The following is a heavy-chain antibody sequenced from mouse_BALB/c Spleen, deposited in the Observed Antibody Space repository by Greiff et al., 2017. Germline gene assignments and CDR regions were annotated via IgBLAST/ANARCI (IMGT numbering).Heavy chain of an antibody. CDR1: GYSITSGYY. J-gene: IGHJ1*01. CDR3: AREVGPYWYFDV. CDR2: ISYDGSN. V-gene: IGHV3-6*02. Sequence: EVQRVESGPGLVKPSQSLSLTCSVTGYSITSGYYWNWIRQFPGNKLEWMGYISYDGSNNYNPSLKNRISITRDTSKNQFFLKLNSVTTEDTATYYCAREVGPYWYFDVWGAGTTVTVSS. D-gene: IGHD1-1*02.